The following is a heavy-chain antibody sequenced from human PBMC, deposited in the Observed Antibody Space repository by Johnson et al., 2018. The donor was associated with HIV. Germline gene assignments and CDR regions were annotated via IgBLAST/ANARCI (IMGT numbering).Heavy chain of an antibody. J-gene: IGHJ3*02. CDR2: ISYDGINK. Sequence: QVQLVESGGGVVQPGRSLRLSCAASGFTFSDYGMHWVRQAPGKGLVWVAVISYDGINKYYADSVKGRFTISRDNSKNTLYLQMNRLRTEDTAVFCCAKGPLYDFWSGEAFDIWCQGTMVTVSS. D-gene: IGHD3-3*01. CDR3: AKGPLYDFWSGEAFDI. V-gene: IGHV3-30*18. CDR1: GFTFSDYG.